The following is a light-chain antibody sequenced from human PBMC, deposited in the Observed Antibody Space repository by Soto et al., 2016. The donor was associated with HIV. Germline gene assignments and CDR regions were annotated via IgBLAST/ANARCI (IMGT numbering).Light chain of an antibody. CDR2: ATS. CDR3: QKYNESPCAH. V-gene: IGKV1-27*01. J-gene: IGKJ4*01. CDR1: QAIGTY. Sequence: DIQLTQSPSSLSASVGDRVTTTCRASQAIGTYVAWYQQQPGKAPKLLIYATSTLQSGVPSRFSGSGSRTDFTLTINSLQSEDFAAYYCQKYNESPCAHFGGGTKVEI.